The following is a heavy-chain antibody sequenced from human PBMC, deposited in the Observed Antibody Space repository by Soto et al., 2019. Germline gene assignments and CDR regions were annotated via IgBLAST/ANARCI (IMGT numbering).Heavy chain of an antibody. V-gene: IGHV1-18*04. CDR2: ISAYNGNT. CDR1: GYTFTSYY. Sequence: ASVKVSCKASGYTFTSYYMHWVRQAPGQGLEWMGWISAYNGNTNYAQKLQGRVTMTTDTSTSTAYMELRSLRSDDTAVYYCARVLWFGDYYYMDVWGKGTTVTVSS. J-gene: IGHJ6*03. CDR3: ARVLWFGDYYYMDV. D-gene: IGHD3-10*01.